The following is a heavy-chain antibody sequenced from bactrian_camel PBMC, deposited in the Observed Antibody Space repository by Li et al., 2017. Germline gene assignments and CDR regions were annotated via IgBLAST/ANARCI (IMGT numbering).Heavy chain of an antibody. CDR1: GFTFSDDSS. D-gene: IGHD3*01. Sequence: VQLVESGGGSVQAGETLRLSCSASGFTFSDDSSVAWFRQAPGNACQMVSSLNTDASTFYADPVKGRFTISRDLAANKAYLQMNNLKPEDTAVYYCAADMVTAAQALAGGEGRSRVCAWAPYNYLGQGTQVTVS. CDR2: LNTDAST. V-gene: IGHV3S66*01. J-gene: IGHJ4*01. CDR3: AADMVTAAQALAGGEGRSRVCAWAPYNY.